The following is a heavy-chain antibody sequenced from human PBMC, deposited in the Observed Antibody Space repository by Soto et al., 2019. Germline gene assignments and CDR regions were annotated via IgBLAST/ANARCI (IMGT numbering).Heavy chain of an antibody. V-gene: IGHV3-33*01. J-gene: IGHJ5*02. CDR3: TRAKTRYNWNYLS. CDR2: IWYDGSNK. CDR1: GFTFRSYG. D-gene: IGHD1-7*01. Sequence: PGGSLRLSCAASGFTFRSYGMHWVRQAPGKGLEWVAVIWYDGSNKYAASVKGRFTISRDDSKSIAYLQMNSLKTEDTAVYYCTRAKTRYNWNYLSWGQGTLVTVSS.